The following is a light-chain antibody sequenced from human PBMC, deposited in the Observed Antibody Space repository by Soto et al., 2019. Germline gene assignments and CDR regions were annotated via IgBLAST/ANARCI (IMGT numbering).Light chain of an antibody. CDR2: YKSDSDK. CDR1: SGINVGTYR. CDR3: MIWHSSAYV. V-gene: IGLV5-45*03. Sequence: QPVLTQPSSLSASPGASASLTCTLPSGINVGTYRIYWYQQKPGSPPQYLLNYKSDSDKQQGSGVPSRFSGSKDVSANAGILLVSGLQSEDEADYYCMIWHSSAYVFGTGTQLTVL. J-gene: IGLJ1*01.